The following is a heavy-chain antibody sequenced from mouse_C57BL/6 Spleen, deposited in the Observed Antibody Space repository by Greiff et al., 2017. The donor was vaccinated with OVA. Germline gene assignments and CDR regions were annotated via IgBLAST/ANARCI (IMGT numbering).Heavy chain of an antibody. CDR1: GYAFSSSW. J-gene: IGHJ3*01. V-gene: IGHV1-82*01. CDR3: AIAGSGYGFAY. D-gene: IGHD3-2*02. CDR2: IYPGDGDT. Sequence: VQLQQSGPELVKPGASVKISCKASGYAFSSSWMNWVKQRPGKGLEWIGRIYPGDGDTNYNGKFKGKATLTADKSSSTAYMQLSSLTSEDSAVYFCAIAGSGYGFAYWGQGTLVTVSA.